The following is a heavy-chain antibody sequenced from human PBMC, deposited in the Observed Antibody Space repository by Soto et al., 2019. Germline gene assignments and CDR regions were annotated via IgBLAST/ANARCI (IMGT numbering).Heavy chain of an antibody. J-gene: IGHJ5*02. Sequence: GASVKVSCKASGYTFTSYAMHWVRQAPGQRLEWMGWISAGNGNTKYSQKFQGRVTITRDTSASTAYMELSSLRSEDTAVYYCARAVGMGDFDPWGQGTLVTVSS. CDR1: GYTFTSYA. D-gene: IGHD2-21*02. CDR2: ISAGNGNT. CDR3: ARAVGMGDFDP. V-gene: IGHV1-3*01.